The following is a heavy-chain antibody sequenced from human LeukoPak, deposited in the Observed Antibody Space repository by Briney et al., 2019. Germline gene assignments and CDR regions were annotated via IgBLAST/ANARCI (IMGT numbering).Heavy chain of an antibody. CDR2: INCSGDYT. CDR1: GFTFSSHA. D-gene: IGHD6-13*01. V-gene: IGHV3-23*01. J-gene: IGHJ4*02. Sequence: PGGSLRLSCGVSGFTFSSHAMSWVRQAPGKGLEWVSGINCSGDYTYYVDSVKGRVTISRDNSNNTLYLQMDSLRAEDTAIYYCAKGPLEGYSTSWRGDYWGQGTLVTVSP. CDR3: AKGPLEGYSTSWRGDY.